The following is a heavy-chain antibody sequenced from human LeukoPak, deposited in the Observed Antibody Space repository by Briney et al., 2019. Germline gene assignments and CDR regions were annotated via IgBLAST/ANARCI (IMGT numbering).Heavy chain of an antibody. CDR2: ISGSGGST. Sequence: GGSLRLSCAASGFTLSSYAMSWVRQAPGKGLEWVSAISGSGGSTYYADSVKGRFTISRDNSKNTLYLQMNSLRAEDTAVYYCARASDKETYYDFWSGYSYYYYYYGMDVWGQGTTVTVSS. CDR1: GFTLSSYA. D-gene: IGHD3-3*01. CDR3: ARASDKETYYDFWSGYSYYYYYYGMDV. V-gene: IGHV3-23*01. J-gene: IGHJ6*02.